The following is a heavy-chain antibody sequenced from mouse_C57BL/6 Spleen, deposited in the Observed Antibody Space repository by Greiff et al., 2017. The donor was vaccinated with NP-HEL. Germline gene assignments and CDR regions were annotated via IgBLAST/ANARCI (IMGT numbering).Heavy chain of an antibody. D-gene: IGHD2-2*01. Sequence: EVKLMESGGGLVKPGGSLKLSCAASGFTFSDYGMHWVRQAPEKGLEWVAYISSGSSTIYYADTVKGRFTISRDNAKNTLFLQMTSLRSEDTAMYYCARWLRMDYWGQGTSVTVSS. V-gene: IGHV5-17*01. CDR1: GFTFSDYG. CDR3: ARWLRMDY. CDR2: ISSGSSTI. J-gene: IGHJ4*01.